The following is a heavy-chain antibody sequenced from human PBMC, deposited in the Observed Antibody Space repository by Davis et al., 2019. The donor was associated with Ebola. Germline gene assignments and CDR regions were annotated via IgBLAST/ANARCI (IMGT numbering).Heavy chain of an antibody. CDR1: GYTFGNYG. J-gene: IGHJ4*02. V-gene: IGHV1-18*04. D-gene: IGHD3-10*01. CDR2: ISAYNGNT. Sequence: ASVKVSCKASGYTFGNYGMSWVRQAPGQGLEWLGWISAYNGNTNFGQKVQGRVTVTTDTSTSTAYMELRSLRSDDTAVYYCARDIGYSFGSGSYSKYDYWGQGTLVTVSS. CDR3: ARDIGYSFGSGSYSKYDY.